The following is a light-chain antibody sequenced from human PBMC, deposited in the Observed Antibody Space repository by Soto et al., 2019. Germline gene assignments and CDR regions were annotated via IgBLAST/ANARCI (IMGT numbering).Light chain of an antibody. V-gene: IGKV3-20*01. CDR2: DAS. CDR3: QQYGSSSYT. CDR1: QSVSSSY. J-gene: IGKJ2*01. Sequence: EIVLTQSPGTLSLSPGERATLSCRASQSVSSSYLGWYQQKPGQAPRLLIYDASSRATGIPDRFSGSGSVTDFTLTISRLEPEDFAVYYCQQYGSSSYTFGQGTNVEIK.